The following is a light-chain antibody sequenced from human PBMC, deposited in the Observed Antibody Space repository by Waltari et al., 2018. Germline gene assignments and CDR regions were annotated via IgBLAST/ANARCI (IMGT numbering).Light chain of an antibody. Sequence: SYALMQPPSVSVAPGDTARITCCGNHLGRYSVHWYQQRPGQAPVLVVYYSTDRPSGIPERFSGSNSGNTATLTINRVEAGDEADYYCQVWDSSSDHPFGGGTKLTVL. V-gene: IGLV3-21*01. J-gene: IGLJ2*01. CDR3: QVWDSSSDHP. CDR1: HLGRYS. CDR2: YST.